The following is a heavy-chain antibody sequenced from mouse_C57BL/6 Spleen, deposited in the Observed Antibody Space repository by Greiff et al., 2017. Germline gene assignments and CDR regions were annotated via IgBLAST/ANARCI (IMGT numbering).Heavy chain of an antibody. CDR2: IYPRSGNT. J-gene: IGHJ1*03. Sequence: VKLQQSGAELARPGASVKLSCKASGYTFTSYGISWVKQRTGQGLEWIGEIYPRSGNTYYNEKFKGKATLTADKSSSTAYMELRSLTSEDSAVYFCARDGSGYFDVWGTGTTVTVSS. V-gene: IGHV1-81*01. D-gene: IGHD1-1*01. CDR3: ARDGSGYFDV. CDR1: GYTFTSYG.